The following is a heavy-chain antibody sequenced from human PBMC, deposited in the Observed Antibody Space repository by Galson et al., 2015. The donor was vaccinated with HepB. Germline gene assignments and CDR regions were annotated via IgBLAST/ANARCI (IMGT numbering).Heavy chain of an antibody. J-gene: IGHJ4*02. CDR1: GFTFSSYG. D-gene: IGHD2-15*01. V-gene: IGHV3-33*08. CDR3: ARVLNRYCSGGSCPPHY. CDR2: IWYDGSNK. Sequence: SLRLSCAASGFTFSSYGMHWARQAPGKGLEWVAVIWYDGSNKYYADSVKGRFTISRDNSKNTLYLQMNSLRAEDTAVYYCARVLNRYCSGGSCPPHYWGQGTLVTVSS.